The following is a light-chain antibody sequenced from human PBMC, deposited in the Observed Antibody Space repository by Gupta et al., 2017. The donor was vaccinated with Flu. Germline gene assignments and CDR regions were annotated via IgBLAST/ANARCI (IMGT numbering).Light chain of an antibody. CDR3: EEWDESLNGKNYV. Sequence: QSVLTQPPSASGTPGQTVTISCSGSSSNMGSNPVKWYQQLPGTAPKLLIYANNQRPSGGTARFAGSKSGASASLAISGLQAEEEADYFCEEWDESLNGKNYVFGTGTKVTVL. CDR2: ANN. V-gene: IGLV1-44*01. J-gene: IGLJ1*01. CDR1: SSNMGSNP.